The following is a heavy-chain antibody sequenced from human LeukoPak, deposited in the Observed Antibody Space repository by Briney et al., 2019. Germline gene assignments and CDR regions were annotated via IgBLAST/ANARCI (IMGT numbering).Heavy chain of an antibody. J-gene: IGHJ4*02. CDR3: TRDQDYAHGSDY. Sequence: GGSLRLSCTASGFTFGDYAMSWVRQAPGKGLEWVGFIRSKAYGGTTEYAASVKGRFTISRDDSKSIAYLQMNSLKTEDTAVYYCTRDQDYAHGSDYWGQGTLVTVSS. V-gene: IGHV3-49*04. D-gene: IGHD4-17*01. CDR2: IRSKAYGGTT. CDR1: GFTFGDYA.